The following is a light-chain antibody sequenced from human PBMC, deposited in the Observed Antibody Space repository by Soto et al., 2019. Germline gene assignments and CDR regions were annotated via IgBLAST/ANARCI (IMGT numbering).Light chain of an antibody. J-gene: IGKJ1*01. CDR3: QQYYITPRT. Sequence: DIVMTQSPDSLAVSLGERATINCQSSQTVLYSSSNKNYLAWYQHKLGQPPKLLIYWASTRESGVPDRFTGSGSGTDFTLTISSLQAEDVAVYYCQQYYITPRTFGQGTKVEIK. V-gene: IGKV4-1*01. CDR2: WAS. CDR1: QTVLYSSSNKNY.